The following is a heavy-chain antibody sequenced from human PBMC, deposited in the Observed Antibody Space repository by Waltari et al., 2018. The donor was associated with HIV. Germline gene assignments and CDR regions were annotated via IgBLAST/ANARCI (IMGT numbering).Heavy chain of an antibody. D-gene: IGHD3-16*02. CDR1: GYTFTTYA. Sequence: QVQLVQSRAEVKRPGASVKVSCKTSGYTFTTYAVHWVRQAPGQRLESMGWINVGNSKTQYSQKFQGRLTITRDTSASVAYMELTRLKSEDTAVYFCAREGAGDIYYLEYWGQETLVTVSS. CDR3: AREGAGDIYYLEY. J-gene: IGHJ4*02. CDR2: INVGNSKT. V-gene: IGHV1-3*01.